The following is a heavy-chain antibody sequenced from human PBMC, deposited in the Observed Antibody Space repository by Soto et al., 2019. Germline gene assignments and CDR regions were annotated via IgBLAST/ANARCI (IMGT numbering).Heavy chain of an antibody. Sequence: PGGSLRLSCAAAGFDFEDYAMHWVHQVPGKGLEWVSLTNSDGTDSYYVDSVKGRFTISRDNAKTTLYLQMDRLRPEDTALYFCAKSLYYYDSSPLDHWGQGTLVTVSS. D-gene: IGHD3-22*01. J-gene: IGHJ4*02. V-gene: IGHV3-43D*04. CDR1: GFDFEDYA. CDR2: TNSDGTDS. CDR3: AKSLYYYDSSPLDH.